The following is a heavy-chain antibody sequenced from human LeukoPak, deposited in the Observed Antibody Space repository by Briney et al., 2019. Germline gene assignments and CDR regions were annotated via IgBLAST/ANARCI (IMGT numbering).Heavy chain of an antibody. V-gene: IGHV3-66*02. Sequence: GGSLRLSCAASGFTVSSNYMSWVRQAPGKGLEWVSVIYSGGSTYYADSVKGRFTISRDNSKNTLYLQMNSLRAEDTAVYYCARDITVRETYHHWGQGTLVTVSS. J-gene: IGHJ5*02. CDR1: GFTVSSNY. CDR2: IYSGGST. D-gene: IGHD3-10*01. CDR3: ARDITVRETYHH.